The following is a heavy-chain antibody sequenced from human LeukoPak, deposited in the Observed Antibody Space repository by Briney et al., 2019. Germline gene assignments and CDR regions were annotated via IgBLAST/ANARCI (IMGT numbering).Heavy chain of an antibody. CDR1: GYTFTSYG. CDR2: ISAYNGNT. J-gene: IGHJ6*03. D-gene: IGHD5-12*01. Sequence: ASVKVSCKASGYTFTSYGISWVRQAPGQGLEWMGWISAYNGNTNYAQKLQGRVTMTTDTSTSTAYMELRSLRSDDTAVYYCARDSGYDFFYYYYYMDVWGKETTVTVSS. CDR3: ARDSGYDFFYYYYYMDV. V-gene: IGHV1-18*01.